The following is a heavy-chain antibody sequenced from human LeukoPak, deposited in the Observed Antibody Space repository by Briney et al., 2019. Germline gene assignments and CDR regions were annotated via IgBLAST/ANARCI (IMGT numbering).Heavy chain of an antibody. V-gene: IGHV1-24*01. D-gene: IGHD3-16*01. Sequence: ASVKVSCKVSGYTLTELSMHWVRQAPGKGLEWMGGFDPEDGETIYAQKFQGRVTMTEDTSTDTAYMELRSLRSDDTAVYYCGRSPYDYVWGSFPAYWGQGTLVTVSS. CDR1: GYTLTELS. J-gene: IGHJ4*02. CDR3: GRSPYDYVWGSFPAY. CDR2: FDPEDGET.